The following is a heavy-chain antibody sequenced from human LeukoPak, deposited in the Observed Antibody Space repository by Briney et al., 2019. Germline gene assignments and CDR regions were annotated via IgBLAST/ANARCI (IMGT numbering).Heavy chain of an antibody. CDR3: AKDGVWIGEKKANMDI. V-gene: IGHV3-21*04. CDR2: ISSSSSYI. Sequence: GSLRLYCAASGFTFSSYSMNWVRQAPGKGLEWVSSISSSSSYIYYADSVKGRFTISRDNAKNSLYLQMNSLRAEDTAVYYCAKDGVWIGEKKANMDIWGKGTTV. J-gene: IGHJ6*03. D-gene: IGHD3-10*01. CDR1: GFTFSSYS.